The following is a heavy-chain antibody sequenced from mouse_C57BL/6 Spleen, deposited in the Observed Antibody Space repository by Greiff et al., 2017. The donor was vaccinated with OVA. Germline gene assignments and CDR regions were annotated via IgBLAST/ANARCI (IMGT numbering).Heavy chain of an antibody. V-gene: IGHV1-54*01. CDR3: VNWDLAY. CDR2: INPGSGGT. J-gene: IGHJ3*01. Sequence: QVQLKESGAELVRPGTSVKVSCKASGYAFTNYLIEWVKQRPGQGLEWIGVINPGSGGTNYNEKFKGKATLTADKSSSTAYMQLSSLTSEDSAVYFCVNWDLAYWGQGTLVTVSA. D-gene: IGHD4-1*01. CDR1: GYAFTNYL.